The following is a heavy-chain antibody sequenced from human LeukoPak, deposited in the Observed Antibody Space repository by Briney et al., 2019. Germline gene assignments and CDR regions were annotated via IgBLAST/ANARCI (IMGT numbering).Heavy chain of an antibody. CDR2: ISYDASNK. CDR1: GFTISSYA. J-gene: IGHJ4*02. Sequence: GGSLRLSCAASGFTISSYAIDWARQAPGKRLEWVAVISYDASNKYYADSVKGRLTISRDNSKKTLYLQMNSLRAEDTAVYYCARDGEQWLVKDDYFGYWGQGTLVTVSS. V-gene: IGHV3-30*04. D-gene: IGHD6-19*01. CDR3: ARDGEQWLVKDDYFGY.